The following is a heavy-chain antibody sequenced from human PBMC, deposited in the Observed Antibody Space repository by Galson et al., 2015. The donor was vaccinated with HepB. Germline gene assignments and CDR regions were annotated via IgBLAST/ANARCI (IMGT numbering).Heavy chain of an antibody. V-gene: IGHV4-59*12. CDR1: GGSINTYY. D-gene: IGHD4-23*01. Sequence: TLSLTCTVSGGSINTYYWSWIRQPPRKGLEWIGYIYDSGTTNYNPSLKSRVTISVDPSNNQFFLTLESVTAADTATYYCARGITPFDYWGQGTL. CDR3: ARGITPFDY. CDR2: IYDSGTT. J-gene: IGHJ4*02.